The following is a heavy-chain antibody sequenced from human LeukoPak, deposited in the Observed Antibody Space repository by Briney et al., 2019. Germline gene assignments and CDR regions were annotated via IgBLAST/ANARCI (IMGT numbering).Heavy chain of an antibody. Sequence: SETLSLTCTVSGGSISNSFWSWIRQPPGKGLEWIGYIYYSGSTNYNPSLKSRVTISVDTSKNQFSLKLSSVTAADTAVYYCARESGYSYGFDYWGQGTLVTVSS. CDR2: IYYSGST. J-gene: IGHJ4*02. V-gene: IGHV4-59*01. CDR3: ARESGYSYGFDY. CDR1: GGSISNSF. D-gene: IGHD5-18*01.